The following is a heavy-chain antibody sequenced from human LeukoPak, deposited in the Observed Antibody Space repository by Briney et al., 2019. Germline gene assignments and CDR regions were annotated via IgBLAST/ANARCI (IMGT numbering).Heavy chain of an antibody. CDR3: ARQGGGNRNGMDV. Sequence: PSETLSPTCTVSGGSISSYYWTWIRQPPGKGLEWIGYIYYSGSTNYNPSLKSRVTISVDTSKNQFSLKLSSVTAADTAVYYCARQGGGNRNGMDVWGQGITVTVSS. J-gene: IGHJ6*02. V-gene: IGHV4-59*08. CDR2: IYYSGST. CDR1: GGSISSYY. D-gene: IGHD4-23*01.